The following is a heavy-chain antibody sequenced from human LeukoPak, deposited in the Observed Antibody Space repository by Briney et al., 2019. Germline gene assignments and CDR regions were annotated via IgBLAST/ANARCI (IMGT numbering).Heavy chain of an antibody. CDR2: IRYDGSIK. J-gene: IGHJ6*03. CDR3: AKDPHRTARYYYYYMDV. D-gene: IGHD1-1*01. Sequence: GESLRLSCAASGFTFSSYGMHWVRQAPGKGLEWVTFIRYDGSIKYYADSVKGRFTISRDSSKNTLYLQMNSLRAEDTAVYYCAKDPHRTARYYYYYMDVWGKGTTVTISS. V-gene: IGHV3-30*02. CDR1: GFTFSSYG.